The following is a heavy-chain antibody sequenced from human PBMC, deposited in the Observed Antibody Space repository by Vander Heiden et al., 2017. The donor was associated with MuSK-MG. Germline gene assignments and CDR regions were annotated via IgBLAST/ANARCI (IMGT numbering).Heavy chain of an antibody. CDR3: ARDRTMLGYYYGIDV. CDR1: GFTYISYS. D-gene: IGHD3-3*01. CDR2: ISSSSSNI. V-gene: IGHV3-21*01. J-gene: IGHJ6*02. Sequence: VPLVESGGGLVKPGGSLRHSCAFSGFTYISYSMNWVRQAPGKGLEWGSSISSSSSNIYYADSVKGRFTISRDNAKNSLYLQMNSLRAEDTAVYYCARDRTMLGYYYGIDVWGHGTTVTVSS.